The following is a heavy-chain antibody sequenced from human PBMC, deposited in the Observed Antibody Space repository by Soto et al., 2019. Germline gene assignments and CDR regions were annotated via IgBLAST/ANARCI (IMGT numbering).Heavy chain of an antibody. Sequence: PGESLKISCKGSGYSFPSQWIGWVRQMPGKGLEWMGSIYPGDSDSRYNPSVQGQDTISADRSISTAYLQWNSLKASDTAMYFCARHKGYCSSTSCYGMDVWGQGTTVTVSS. D-gene: IGHD2-15*01. V-gene: IGHV5-51*01. CDR2: IYPGDSDS. CDR1: GYSFPSQW. J-gene: IGHJ6*02. CDR3: ARHKGYCSSTSCYGMDV.